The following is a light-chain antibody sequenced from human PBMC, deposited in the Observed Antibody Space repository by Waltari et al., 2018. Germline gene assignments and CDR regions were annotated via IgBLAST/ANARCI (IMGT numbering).Light chain of an antibody. CDR1: LGISKY. V-gene: IGKV1-8*01. CDR2: AAS. CDR3: QHYYNYPIT. J-gene: IGKJ4*01. Sequence: AIRMTQSPSSFSASTGDTITITCRASLGISKYLAWYQQKPGEVPKLLIYAASTLQSGVPSRFSGSGSGTDFTLTVSYLQSEDSATYYCQHYYNYPITFGGGTKVEI.